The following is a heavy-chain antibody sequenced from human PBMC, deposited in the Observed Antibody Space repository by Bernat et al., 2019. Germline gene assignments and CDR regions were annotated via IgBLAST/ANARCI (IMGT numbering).Heavy chain of an antibody. CDR3: ARIGLVIMGSADY. CDR2: ISSSGSTI. J-gene: IGHJ4*02. D-gene: IGHD3-9*01. V-gene: IGHV3-48*03. Sequence: EVQLVESGGGSVQPGGSLRLSCAASGFTFSSYEMNWVRQAPGKGLEWVSYISSSGSTIYYADSVKGRFTISRDNAKNSLYLQMNSLRAEDTAVYYCARIGLVIMGSADYWGQGTLVTVSS. CDR1: GFTFSSYE.